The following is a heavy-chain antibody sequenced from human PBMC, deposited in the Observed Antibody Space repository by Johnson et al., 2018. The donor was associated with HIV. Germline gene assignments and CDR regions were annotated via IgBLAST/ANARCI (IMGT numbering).Heavy chain of an antibody. CDR1: GFTFSTYA. Sequence: VQLVESGGGVVQPGRSLRLSCVASGFTFSTYAMHWVRQAPGKGLAWVTIISYDGSNKFYAASVKGRVTISRDNSKNTLYLQMNSLRVEDTAVYYCARLGYYVDAFDIWGQGTVVTVSS. CDR3: ARLGYYVDAFDI. D-gene: IGHD3-22*01. V-gene: IGHV3-30-3*01. J-gene: IGHJ3*02. CDR2: ISYDGSNK.